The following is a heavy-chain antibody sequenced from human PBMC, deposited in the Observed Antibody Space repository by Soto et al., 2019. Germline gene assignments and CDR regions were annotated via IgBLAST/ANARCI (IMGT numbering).Heavy chain of an antibody. Sequence: SVKVSCKASGGTFSSYAISWVRQAPGQGLEWMGGIIPIFGTANYAQKFQGRVTITADESTSTAYMELSSLRSEDTAVYYCARGFILRYFDSRASYYGMDVWGQGTTVTVSS. D-gene: IGHD3-9*01. CDR3: ARGFILRYFDSRASYYGMDV. J-gene: IGHJ6*02. V-gene: IGHV1-69*13. CDR1: GGTFSSYA. CDR2: IIPIFGTA.